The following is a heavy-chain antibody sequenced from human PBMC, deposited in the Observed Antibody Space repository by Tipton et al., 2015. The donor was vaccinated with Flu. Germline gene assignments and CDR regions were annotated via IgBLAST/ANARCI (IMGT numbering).Heavy chain of an antibody. J-gene: IGHJ4*02. D-gene: IGHD6-19*01. Sequence: SLRLSCAASGFTFSSYAMSWVRQAPGKGLEWVSAISGSGGSTYYADSVKGRFTISRDNSKNTLYLQMNSLRAEDTAVYYCAKEGIAVGSPGAFDSWGQGTLVTVPS. CDR1: GFTFSSYA. CDR3: AKEGIAVGSPGAFDS. V-gene: IGHV3-23*01. CDR2: ISGSGGST.